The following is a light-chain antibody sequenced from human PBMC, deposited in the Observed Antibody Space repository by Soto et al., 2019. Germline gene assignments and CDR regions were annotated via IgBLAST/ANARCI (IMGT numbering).Light chain of an antibody. CDR2: AAS. J-gene: IGKJ4*01. V-gene: IGKV1-27*01. CDR1: QGISNY. Sequence: DIQMTQSPSSLSASVGDRVTITCRASQGISNYLAWYQQKPGKVPKLLIYAASTLQSGVPSRFSGSGSGTDFTLSISSLQPEDVATYDCQKYNSAPRVTFGGGTKVEIK. CDR3: QKYNSAPRVT.